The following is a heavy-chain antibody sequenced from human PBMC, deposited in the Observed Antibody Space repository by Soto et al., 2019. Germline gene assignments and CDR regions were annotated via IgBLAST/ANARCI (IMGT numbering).Heavy chain of an antibody. J-gene: IGHJ4*02. CDR1: GFTFSSYA. D-gene: IGHD6-13*01. CDR3: ARVGGAAGPYYFDY. CDR2: ISYDGSNK. V-gene: IGHV3-30-3*01. Sequence: ESGGGVVQPGRSLRLSCAASGFTFSSYAMHWVRQAPGKGLEWVAVISYDGSNKYYADSVKGRFTISRDNSKNTLYLQMNSLRAEDTAVYYWARVGGAAGPYYFDYWGQGTLVTVSS.